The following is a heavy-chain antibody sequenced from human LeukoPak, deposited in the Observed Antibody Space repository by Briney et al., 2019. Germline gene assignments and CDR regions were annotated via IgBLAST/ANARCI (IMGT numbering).Heavy chain of an antibody. CDR3: ARVIGGSYWDS. V-gene: IGHV1-69*06. CDR1: GGTFSSYA. J-gene: IGHJ4*02. Sequence: SVKVSCKASGGTFSSYAISWVRQAPGQGLEWMGGIIPIFGTANYAQKFQGRVTITADKSTNTAYMELSSLKSEDTAVYYCARVIGGSYWDSWGQGTLVTVSS. D-gene: IGHD3-16*01. CDR2: IIPIFGTA.